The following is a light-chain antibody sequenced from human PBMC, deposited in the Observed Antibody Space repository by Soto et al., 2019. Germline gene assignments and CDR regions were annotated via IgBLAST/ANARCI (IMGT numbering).Light chain of an antibody. CDR1: QIVNNN. V-gene: IGKV3-15*01. J-gene: IGKJ1*01. CDR3: QQYHTYSRT. CDR2: GAS. Sequence: EIVMTQSPATLSVSPGERATLSCRASQIVNNNYLAWYQQKPGQAPRLVIYGASTRATGIPARFSGSGSGTEFTLTISSLQPDDFATYYCQQYHTYSRTFGQGTKV.